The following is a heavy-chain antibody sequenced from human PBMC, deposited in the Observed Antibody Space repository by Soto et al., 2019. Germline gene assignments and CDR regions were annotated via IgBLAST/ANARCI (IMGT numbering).Heavy chain of an antibody. CDR2: IYYSGST. CDR1: GGSISSYY. D-gene: IGHD4-17*01. Sequence: SETLSLTCTVSGGSISSYYWSWIRQPPGKGLEWIGYIYYSGSTNYNPSLKSRVTISVDTSKNQFSLKLSSVTAADTAVYYCARVLQGDYGGYYYYGMDVWGQGTTVTVSS. J-gene: IGHJ6*02. V-gene: IGHV4-59*01. CDR3: ARVLQGDYGGYYYYGMDV.